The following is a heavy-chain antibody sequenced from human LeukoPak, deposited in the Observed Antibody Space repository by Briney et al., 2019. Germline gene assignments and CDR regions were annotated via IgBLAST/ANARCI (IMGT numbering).Heavy chain of an antibody. J-gene: IGHJ6*02. V-gene: IGHV3-66*01. Sequence: GGSLRLSCAASGFTFSSYGMHWVRQTPGKGLEWVSVISSGGSTYYADSVKGRFTISRDNSKNTLYLQMNSLRAEDTAVYYCAREPYYGSGSYGSNGMDVWGQGTTVTVSS. CDR2: ISSGGST. CDR1: GFTFSSYG. CDR3: AREPYYGSGSYGSNGMDV. D-gene: IGHD3-10*01.